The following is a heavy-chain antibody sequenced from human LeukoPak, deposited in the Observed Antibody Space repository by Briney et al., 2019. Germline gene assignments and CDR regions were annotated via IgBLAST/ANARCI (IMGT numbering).Heavy chain of an antibody. CDR1: GYTFSSYG. Sequence: PSVKVSCKTSGYTFSSYGINWVRQAPGQGLEWMGWISTYNGDTHYGQKVQGRVTMTIDTSTNTAYMELRSLTSDDTAVYYCVRGILSDDTLTGPWGQGTLVTVSS. CDR2: ISTYNGDT. J-gene: IGHJ5*02. D-gene: IGHD3-9*01. V-gene: IGHV1-18*01. CDR3: VRGILSDDTLTGP.